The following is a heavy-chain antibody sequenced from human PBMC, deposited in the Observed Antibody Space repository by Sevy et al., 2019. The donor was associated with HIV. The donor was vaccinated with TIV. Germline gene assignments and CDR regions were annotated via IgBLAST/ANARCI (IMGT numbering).Heavy chain of an antibody. CDR3: ASALAASPYYYGMDV. Sequence: GGSLRLSCAASGFTFSSYGMHWVRQAPGKGLEWVAVIWYDGSNKYYADSVKGRFTISRYNSKNTLYLQMNSLRAEDTAVYYCASALAASPYYYGMDVWGQGTTVTVSS. CDR2: IWYDGSNK. D-gene: IGHD6-6*01. CDR1: GFTFSSYG. V-gene: IGHV3-33*01. J-gene: IGHJ6*02.